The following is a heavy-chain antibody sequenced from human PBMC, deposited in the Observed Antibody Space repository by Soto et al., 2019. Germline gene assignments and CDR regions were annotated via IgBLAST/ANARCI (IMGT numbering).Heavy chain of an antibody. D-gene: IGHD3-16*01. CDR2: IWYDGSNK. V-gene: IGHV3-33*01. Sequence: GGSLRLSCAASGFTFSSYGMHWVRQAPGKGLEWVAVIWYDGSNKYYADSVKGRFTISRDNSKNTLYLQMNSLRAEDTAVYYCARGALPDLDYEPGGDYYYYYMDVWGKGTTVTVSS. CDR1: GFTFSSYG. CDR3: ARGALPDLDYEPGGDYYYYYMDV. J-gene: IGHJ6*03.